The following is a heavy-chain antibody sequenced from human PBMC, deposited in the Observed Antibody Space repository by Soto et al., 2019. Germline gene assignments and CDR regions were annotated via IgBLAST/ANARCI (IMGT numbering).Heavy chain of an antibody. CDR2: IHPRDSDT. CDR1: GYYFTDYW. J-gene: IGHJ2*01. D-gene: IGHD3-3*01. V-gene: IGHV5-51*01. Sequence: GESLKISCHASGYYFTDYWIGWVRQMPGKGLEWMGIIHPRDSDTKYSPSFQGHVTFSVETSISTAFLQWNSLKASDSAIYYCARQHYDFWSGSDIGSSYFDFWGRGTQVTVSS. CDR3: ARQHYDFWSGSDIGSSYFDF.